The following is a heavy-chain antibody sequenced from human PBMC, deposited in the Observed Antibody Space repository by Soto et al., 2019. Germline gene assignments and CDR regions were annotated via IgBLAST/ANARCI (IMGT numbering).Heavy chain of an antibody. D-gene: IGHD3-10*01. CDR1: GGTFSSYA. CDR3: ARDLSVRGPRGGMDV. V-gene: IGHV1-69*13. Sequence: GASVKVSCKASGGTFSSYAISWVRQAPGQGLEWMGGIIPIFGTANYAQKFQGRVTITADESTSTAYMELSSLRSEGTAVYYCARDLSVRGPRGGMDVWGQGTTVTVSS. J-gene: IGHJ6*02. CDR2: IIPIFGTA.